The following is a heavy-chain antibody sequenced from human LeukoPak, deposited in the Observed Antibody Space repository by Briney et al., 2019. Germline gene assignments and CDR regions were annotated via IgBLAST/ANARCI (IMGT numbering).Heavy chain of an antibody. D-gene: IGHD3-22*01. CDR1: GFTFSSYG. J-gene: IGHJ4*02. CDR2: IWYDGSNK. V-gene: IGHV3-33*01. Sequence: GGSLRLSCAASGFTFSSYGMHWVRQAPGKGLEWVAVIWYDGSNKNYVDSVKGRFTISRDNSKNTLYLLMDSLRAEDTGVYYCARKHYYGSSGFFPPMDYWGQGTLVTVSS. CDR3: ARKHYYGSSGFFPPMDY.